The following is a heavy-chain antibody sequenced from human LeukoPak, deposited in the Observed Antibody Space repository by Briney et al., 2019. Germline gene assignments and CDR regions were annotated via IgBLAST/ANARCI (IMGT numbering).Heavy chain of an antibody. CDR2: IRSKAYGGTI. CDR3: IRSKPILTGSYAPFDY. V-gene: IGHV3-49*04. D-gene: IGHD3-16*01. CDR1: GFTFGDYG. J-gene: IGHJ4*02. Sequence: GGSLRLSCTASGFTFGDYGMSWVRQAPGKGLEWVGFIRSKAYGGTIEYAASVKGRFTISRDDSKSIAYLQMNSLKTEDTAVYYCIRSKPILTGSYAPFDYWGQGTLVTVPS.